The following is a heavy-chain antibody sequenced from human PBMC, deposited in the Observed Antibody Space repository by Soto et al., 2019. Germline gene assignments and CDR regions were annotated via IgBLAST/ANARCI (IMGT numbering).Heavy chain of an antibody. CDR2: IIPIFGTA. CDR3: ARPSYGYLYYYYGMDV. CDR1: GGTFSSYA. V-gene: IGHV1-69*13. Sequence: ASVKVSCKASGGTFSSYAISWVRQAPGQGLEWMGGIIPIFGTANYAQKFQGRVTITADESTSTAYMELSSLRSEDTAVYYCARPSYGYLYYYYGMDVWGQGTTVTVS. J-gene: IGHJ6*02. D-gene: IGHD5-18*01.